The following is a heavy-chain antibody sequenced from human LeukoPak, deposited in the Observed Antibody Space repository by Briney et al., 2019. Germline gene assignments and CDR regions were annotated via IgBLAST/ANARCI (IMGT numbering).Heavy chain of an antibody. D-gene: IGHD6-25*01. CDR2: INAGNGNT. V-gene: IGHV1-3*01. CDR3: ARAGHPGYSSGWDLDY. Sequence: EASVKVSCKASGYTFTSYGISWVRQAPGQRLEWMGWINAGNGNTKYSQKFQGRVTITRDTSASTAYMELSSLRSEDTAVYYCARAGHPGYSSGWDLDYWGQGTLVTVSS. CDR1: GYTFTSYG. J-gene: IGHJ4*02.